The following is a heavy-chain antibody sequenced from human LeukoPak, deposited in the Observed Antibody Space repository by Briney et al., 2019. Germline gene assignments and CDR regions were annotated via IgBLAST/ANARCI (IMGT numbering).Heavy chain of an antibody. D-gene: IGHD6-19*01. CDR1: GFTFSSYA. CDR2: IGGSGGST. J-gene: IGHJ4*02. V-gene: IGHV3-23*01. CDR3: AKPPHSIAVAGTDY. Sequence: PGGSPRLSCAASGFTFSSYAMSWVRQAPGQGLEWVSAIGGSGGSTYYADSVKGRFTISRDNSKNTLYLQMNSLRAEDTAVYYCAKPPHSIAVAGTDYWGQGTLVTVSS.